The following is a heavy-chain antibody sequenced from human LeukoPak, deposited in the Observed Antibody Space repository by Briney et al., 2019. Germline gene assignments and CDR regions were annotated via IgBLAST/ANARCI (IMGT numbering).Heavy chain of an antibody. Sequence: PGGSLRLSFAASEFTFSSDAMSSVRQAPGKGLEWVSTISGTGGSTYYADSVKGRLTISRDNTKNTLYLQMISLRAEDTSVYYCARVGVISNSWLLHWGQGTLVTVSS. V-gene: IGHV3-23*01. CDR1: EFTFSSDA. CDR2: ISGTGGST. CDR3: ARVGVISNSWLLH. J-gene: IGHJ4*02. D-gene: IGHD6-19*01.